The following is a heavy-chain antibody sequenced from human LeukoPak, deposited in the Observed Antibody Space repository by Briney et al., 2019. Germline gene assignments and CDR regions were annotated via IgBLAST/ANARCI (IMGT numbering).Heavy chain of an antibody. CDR3: ARDKGYGSSLFGWFDP. CDR1: GYTFTSYG. CDR2: ISAYNGNT. J-gene: IGHJ5*02. D-gene: IGHD6-6*01. Sequence: ASVKVSCKASGYTFTSYGISWVRQAPGQGLEWMGWISAYNGNTNYAQKLQGRVTMTTDTSTSTAYMELRSLRSDDTAVYYCARDKGYGSSLFGWFDPWGQGTLVTVSS. V-gene: IGHV1-18*01.